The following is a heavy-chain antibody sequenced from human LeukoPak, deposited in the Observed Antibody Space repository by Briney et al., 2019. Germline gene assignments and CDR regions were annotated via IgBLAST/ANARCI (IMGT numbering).Heavy chain of an antibody. CDR3: ARDLLYGYVWGSYRYRSDY. V-gene: IGHV1-18*01. D-gene: IGHD3-16*02. Sequence: ASVKVSCKASGYTFTSYGISWVRQAPGQGLEWMGWISAYNGNTNYAQKLQGRVTMTTDTSTSTAYMELRSLRSDDTAVYYCARDLLYGYVWGSYRYRSDYWGQGTLVTVSS. J-gene: IGHJ4*02. CDR1: GYTFTSYG. CDR2: ISAYNGNT.